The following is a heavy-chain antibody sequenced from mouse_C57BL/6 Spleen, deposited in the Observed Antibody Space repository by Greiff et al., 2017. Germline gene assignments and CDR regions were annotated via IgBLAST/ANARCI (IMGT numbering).Heavy chain of an antibody. D-gene: IGHD3-2*02. CDR2: IYPGSGST. J-gene: IGHJ2*01. Sequence: QVQLQQPGAELVKPGASVKMPCKASGYTFTSYWITWVKQRPGQGLEWIGDIYPGSGSTNYNEKFKSKATLTVDTSSSTAYMQLSSLTSEDSAVYYCARRAAQATDFDYWGQGTTLTVSS. V-gene: IGHV1-55*01. CDR1: GYTFTSYW. CDR3: ARRAAQATDFDY.